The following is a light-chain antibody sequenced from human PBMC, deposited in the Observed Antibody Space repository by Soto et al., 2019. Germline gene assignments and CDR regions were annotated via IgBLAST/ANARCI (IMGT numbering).Light chain of an antibody. J-gene: IGLJ2*01. CDR2: DVS. CDR3: NSNTSSSTEV. V-gene: IGLV2-14*01. CDR1: SSDVDGYNY. Sequence: QSALTPPASVSGSPGQSITISCTGTSSDVDGYNYVSWYQQHQGKAPKLMIYDVSNRPSGVSNRYSDSKSGNTASLTISGLQAEDEADYYCNSNTSSSTEVFDGGTKLTV.